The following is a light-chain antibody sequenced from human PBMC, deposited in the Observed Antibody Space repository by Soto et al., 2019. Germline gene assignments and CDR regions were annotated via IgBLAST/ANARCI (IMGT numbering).Light chain of an antibody. CDR1: QSVSSY. V-gene: IGKV3-11*01. CDR3: QVRDVWPS. J-gene: IGKJ1*01. Sequence: EIVLTQSPATLSLSPGERATLSCRASQSVSSYLAWYQQKPGQAPRLLIYGASSRATGIPDRFSGSGSGTDFTLTISRLEPEDFAVYYCQVRDVWPSFGQGTKVDIK. CDR2: GAS.